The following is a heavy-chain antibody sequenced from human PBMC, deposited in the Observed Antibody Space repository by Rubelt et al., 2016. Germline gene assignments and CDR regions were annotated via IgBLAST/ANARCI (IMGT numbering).Heavy chain of an antibody. J-gene: IGHJ4*02. CDR3: ASLTPKYYDILTGYSDY. V-gene: IGHV4-39*01. CDR1: GGSISSSSYY. Sequence: QLQLQESGPGLVKPSETLTLTCTVSGGSISSSSYYWGWIRQPPGKGLDWIGHIYNSGSTYYNPSLMGGSTFSVTTSRNQFSLKLSSGTATDTAVYYCASLTPKYYDILTGYSDYWGRGALVTVSS. CDR2: IYNSGST. D-gene: IGHD3-9*01.